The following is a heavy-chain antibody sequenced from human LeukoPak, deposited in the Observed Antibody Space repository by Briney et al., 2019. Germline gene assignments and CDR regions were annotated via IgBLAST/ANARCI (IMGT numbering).Heavy chain of an antibody. Sequence: PSQTLSLTCTVSGGSISSGGYYWSWIRQPPGKGLEWIGYIYHSGSTYYNPSLKSRVTISVDRSKNQFSLKLSSVTAADTAVYYCGSVVPAPGIDGAFDIWGQGTMVTVSS. CDR3: GSVVPAPGIDGAFDI. V-gene: IGHV4-30-2*01. D-gene: IGHD2-2*01. J-gene: IGHJ3*02. CDR2: IYHSGST. CDR1: GGSISSGGYY.